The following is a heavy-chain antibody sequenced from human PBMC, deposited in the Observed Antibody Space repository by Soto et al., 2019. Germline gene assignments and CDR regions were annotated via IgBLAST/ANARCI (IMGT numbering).Heavy chain of an antibody. CDR2: ISESGDIT. D-gene: IGHD2-2*01. CDR1: GFTFSNYA. V-gene: IGHV3-23*01. J-gene: IGHJ4*02. CDR3: AKIGSTTPHEDY. Sequence: QPGGSLRLSCAASGFTFSNYAMTWVRQAPGKGLEWVSSISESGDITYRADSVKGRFTISRDNSKNTLYLQMNSLRPEDTAEYYCAKIGSTTPHEDYWGQGTLVTVSS.